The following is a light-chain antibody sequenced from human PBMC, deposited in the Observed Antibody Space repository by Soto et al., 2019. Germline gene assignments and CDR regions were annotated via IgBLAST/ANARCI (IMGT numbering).Light chain of an antibody. CDR1: QSIDSW. CDR2: RAS. Sequence: DIQMTQSPSTLSASVGDRVTITCRASQSIDSWLAWYQQKPGKAPKLLIYRASSLESGVPSRFSGSGSGTEFTLTISSLQPHDFGTYYGQQYNSHMSKTFGQGTKLEIK. J-gene: IGKJ2*01. CDR3: QQYNSHMSKT. V-gene: IGKV1-5*03.